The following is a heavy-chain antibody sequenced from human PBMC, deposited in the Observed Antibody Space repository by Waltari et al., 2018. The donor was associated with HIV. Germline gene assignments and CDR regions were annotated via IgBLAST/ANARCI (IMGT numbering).Heavy chain of an antibody. CDR1: GGSFSGYS. D-gene: IGHD3-22*01. Sequence: QVQLQQWGAGLLKPSETLSLTCAVYGGSFSGYSWSWIHQPPGKGLEWIGEINHSGSTNYNPSLKSRVTISVDTSKNQFSLKLSSVTAADTAVYYCASRYDSSGYYFDYWGQGTLVTVSS. V-gene: IGHV4-34*01. J-gene: IGHJ4*02. CDR3: ASRYDSSGYYFDY. CDR2: INHSGST.